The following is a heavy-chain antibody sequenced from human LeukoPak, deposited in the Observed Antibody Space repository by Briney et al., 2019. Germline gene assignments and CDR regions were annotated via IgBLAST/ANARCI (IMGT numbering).Heavy chain of an antibody. CDR2: TSLDGSDQ. CDR1: GFTFSTYP. D-gene: IGHD3-10*01. J-gene: IGHJ4*02. CDR3: AGHQTRGSAQSVDY. Sequence: GRSLRLSCSTSGFTFSTYPMHWVRQAPGKGLEWVAVTSLDGSDQYYADSGKGRFTISRDNSKNTLDLQMNSLRAEDTAVYYCAGHQTRGSAQSVDYWGQGSLVTVSS. V-gene: IGHV3-30-3*01.